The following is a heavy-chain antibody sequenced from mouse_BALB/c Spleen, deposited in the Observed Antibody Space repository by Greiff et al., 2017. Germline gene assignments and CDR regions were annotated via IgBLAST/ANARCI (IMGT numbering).Heavy chain of an antibody. CDR3: ARAFITTVVADY. D-gene: IGHD1-1*01. Sequence: EVHLVESGGGLVKPGGSLKLSCAASGFTFSSYAMSWVRQTPEKRLEWVASISSGGSTYYPDSVKGRFTISRDNARNILYLQMSSLRSEDTAMYYCARAFITTVVADYWGQGTTLTVAS. J-gene: IGHJ2*01. CDR2: ISSGGST. CDR1: GFTFSSYA. V-gene: IGHV5-6-5*01.